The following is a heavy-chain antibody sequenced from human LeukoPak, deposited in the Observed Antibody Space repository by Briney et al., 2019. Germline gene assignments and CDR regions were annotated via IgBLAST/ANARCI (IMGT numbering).Heavy chain of an antibody. V-gene: IGHV3-21*01. CDR1: GFTFSSYA. CDR3: ARDSLYNNWFDP. CDR2: ISSSSSYI. D-gene: IGHD2-2*02. Sequence: PGGSLRLSCVASGFTFSSYAMNWVRQAPGKGLEWVSSISSSSSYIYYADSVKGRFTISRDNAKNSLYLQMNSLRAEDTAVYYCARDSLYNNWFDPWGQGTLVTVSS. J-gene: IGHJ5*02.